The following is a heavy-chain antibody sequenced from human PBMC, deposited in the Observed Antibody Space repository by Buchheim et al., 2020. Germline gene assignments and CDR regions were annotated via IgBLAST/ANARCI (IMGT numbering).Heavy chain of an antibody. J-gene: IGHJ4*02. D-gene: IGHD2-2*02. V-gene: IGHV4-30-4*01. CDR1: GGSISSGDYY. CDR2: IYYSGRT. Sequence: QVQLQESGPGLVKPSQTLSLTCTVSGGSISSGDYYWSWIRQPPGKVLEWIGYIYYSGRTYYNPSLTNRVTLSVNTSKNQFSLKLSSVTAADTAVYYCARELYDGGDYFDYWGQGTL. CDR3: ARELYDGGDYFDY.